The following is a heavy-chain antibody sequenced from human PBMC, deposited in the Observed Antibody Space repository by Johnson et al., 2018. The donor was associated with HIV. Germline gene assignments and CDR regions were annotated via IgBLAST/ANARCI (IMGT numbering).Heavy chain of an antibody. D-gene: IGHD4-23*01. J-gene: IGHJ3*02. CDR3: ASGEDYGGNYGAFDI. CDR1: GFTFSSYG. V-gene: IGHV3-30*02. Sequence: VQLVESGGGVVQPGRSLRLSCAASGFTFSSYGMHWVRQAPGKGLEWVAFIRYDGSKKYYADSVKGRFTISRDNSKNTLYLQMHSLRADDTAVYYCASGEDYGGNYGAFDICGQGTMVTVSS. CDR2: IRYDGSKK.